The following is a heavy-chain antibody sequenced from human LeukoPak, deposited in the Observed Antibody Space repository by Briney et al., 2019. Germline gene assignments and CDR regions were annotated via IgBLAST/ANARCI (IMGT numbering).Heavy chain of an antibody. Sequence: GGSLRLSCAASGFTFSSYSMNWVRQAPGKGLEWVSSISSSSSYIYYADSVKGRFTISRDNAKNSLYLQMNSLRAEDTAVYYCARVVDILVVPAAPRYSSSWYHYYYYMDVWGKGTTVTVSS. J-gene: IGHJ6*03. CDR2: ISSSSSYI. V-gene: IGHV3-21*01. CDR1: GFTFSSYS. D-gene: IGHD2-2*03. CDR3: ARVVDILVVPAAPRYSSSWYHYYYYMDV.